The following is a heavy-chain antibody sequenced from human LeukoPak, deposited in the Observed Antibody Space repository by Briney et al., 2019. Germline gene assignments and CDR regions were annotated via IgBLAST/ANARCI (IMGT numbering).Heavy chain of an antibody. CDR1: GYSISSGYY. CDR3: ALSTGYGGAFDI. Sequence: PSETLSLTCAVSGYSISSGYYWGWIRQPPGKGLEWIGSIYHSGSTYYNPSLKSRVTISVDTSKNQFSLKLSSVTAAGTAVYYCALSTGYGGAFDIWGQGTMVTVSS. CDR2: IYHSGST. J-gene: IGHJ3*02. V-gene: IGHV4-38-2*01. D-gene: IGHD1-1*01.